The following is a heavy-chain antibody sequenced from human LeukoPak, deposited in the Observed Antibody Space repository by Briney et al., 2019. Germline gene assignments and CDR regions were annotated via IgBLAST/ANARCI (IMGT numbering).Heavy chain of an antibody. V-gene: IGHV3-21*01. Sequence: TGGSLRLSCAASGFTFSSYSMNWVRQAPGKGLEWVSSISSSSSYIYYADSVKGRSTISRDNAKNSLYLQMNSLRAEDTAVYYCARDSSAAMVRGLIGHKWFDPWGQGTLVTVSS. CDR1: GFTFSSYS. CDR2: ISSSSSYI. D-gene: IGHD3-10*01. CDR3: ARDSSAAMVRGLIGHKWFDP. J-gene: IGHJ5*02.